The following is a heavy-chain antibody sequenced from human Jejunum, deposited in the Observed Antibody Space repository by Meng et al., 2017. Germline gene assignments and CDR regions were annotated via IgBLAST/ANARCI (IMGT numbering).Heavy chain of an antibody. CDR3: TRGTDRAKAGDS. V-gene: IGHV4-34*01. CDR2: IHPSGHS. D-gene: IGHD1-14*01. J-gene: IGHJ5*01. CDR1: GGSFSDYY. Sequence: SETLSLTCTVYGGSFSDYYCNWIRQLPGKGLEWIGEIHPSGHSYYNPSLTGRVTMSMDTSKNQMSLKLTSVTAADTAVYFCTRGTDRAKAGDSWGQGTLVTVSS.